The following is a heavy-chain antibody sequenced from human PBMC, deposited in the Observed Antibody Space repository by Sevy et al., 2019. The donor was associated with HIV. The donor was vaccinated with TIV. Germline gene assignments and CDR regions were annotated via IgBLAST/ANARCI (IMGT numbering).Heavy chain of an antibody. V-gene: IGHV3-66*01. D-gene: IGHD5-18*01. J-gene: IGHJ4*02. Sequence: GGSLRLSCAASRFTVNNNYMTWVRQAPGKGLEGISIIYSDATTYHAYSVKDRFNISRDNSKNMLYLQMNNLRVEDTAVYYCARGKTGYGYALSYWGQGTLVTVSS. CDR2: IYSDATT. CDR1: RFTVNNNY. CDR3: ARGKTGYGYALSY.